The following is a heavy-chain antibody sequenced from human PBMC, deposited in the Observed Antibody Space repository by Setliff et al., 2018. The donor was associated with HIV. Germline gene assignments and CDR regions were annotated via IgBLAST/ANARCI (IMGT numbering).Heavy chain of an antibody. Sequence: GRSLKISCQGSGFNFNTDWIVWVRQIPGKGLEWMGSIFPGDSDTRYSPSFEDQVTISVDKSISTAYLQWRSLKTSDTAFYYCASLRGDYVGQYYYYMDIWGKGTTVTVSS. V-gene: IGHV5-51*03. CDR2: IFPGDSDT. CDR3: ASLRGDYVGQYYYYMDI. D-gene: IGHD4-17*01. J-gene: IGHJ6*03. CDR1: GFNFNTDW.